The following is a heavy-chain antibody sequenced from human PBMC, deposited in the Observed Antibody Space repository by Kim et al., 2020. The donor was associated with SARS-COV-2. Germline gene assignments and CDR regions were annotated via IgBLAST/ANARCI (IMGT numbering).Heavy chain of an antibody. CDR2: LSWNSGVI. D-gene: IGHD6-6*01. CDR1: GFTFGDFA. J-gene: IGHJ3*02. V-gene: IGHV3-9*01. CDR3: AKDLVSSSFRAFHI. Sequence: SLRLSCAASGFTFGDFAMHWVRQVPGKGLEWVSGLSWNSGVIGYADSVKGRFTISRHNAENSLYLQMNSLRAEDTAFYYCAKDLVSSSFRAFHIWGQGTIVTVSS.